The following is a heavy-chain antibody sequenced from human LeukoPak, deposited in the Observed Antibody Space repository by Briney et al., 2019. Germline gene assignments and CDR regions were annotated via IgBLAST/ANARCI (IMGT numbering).Heavy chain of an antibody. CDR3: ARSKIWDYYYGMDV. Sequence: SETLSLTCGVCGGSLRGYYWRWLRQPRGKGVEGGGEINHSGSTNYNPSLKSRVTISVDTSKNQFSLKLSSVTAADTAVYYCARSKIWDYYYGMDVWGKGTTVTVSS. V-gene: IGHV4-34*01. CDR2: INHSGST. J-gene: IGHJ6*04. CDR1: GGSLRGYY. D-gene: IGHD3-16*01.